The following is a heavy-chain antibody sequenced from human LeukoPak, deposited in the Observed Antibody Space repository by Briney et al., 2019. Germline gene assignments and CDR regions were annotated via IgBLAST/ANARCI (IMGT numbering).Heavy chain of an antibody. CDR1: GDSISSSSYY. D-gene: IGHD2-8*02. CDR2: IYYSGST. Sequence: SETLSLTCTVSGDSISSSSYYWGWIRQPPGKGLEWIGSIYYSGSTYYNPSLKSRVTMSVDTSKNQFSLKLSSVTAADTAVYYCARHGGVGVIPDFDYWGPGTLVTISS. J-gene: IGHJ4*02. V-gene: IGHV4-39*01. CDR3: ARHGGVGVIPDFDY.